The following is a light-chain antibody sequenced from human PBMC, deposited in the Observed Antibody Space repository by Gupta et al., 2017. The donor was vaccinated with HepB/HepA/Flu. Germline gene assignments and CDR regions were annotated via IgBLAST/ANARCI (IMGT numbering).Light chain of an antibody. Sequence: DIQLTQSPSFLSASVGDRVTITCRASQGISSYLAWYQQKPGKAPKLLIYAASTLQSGVPSRFSGSGSGTEFTLTIRSLLPEDFATYYCQQFHTYPLTFGGGTKVEIK. CDR1: QGISSY. V-gene: IGKV1-9*01. CDR3: QQFHTYPLT. CDR2: AAS. J-gene: IGKJ4*01.